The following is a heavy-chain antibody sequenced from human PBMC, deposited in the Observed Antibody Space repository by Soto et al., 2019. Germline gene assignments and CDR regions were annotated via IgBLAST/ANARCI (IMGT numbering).Heavy chain of an antibody. CDR3: AKDLEKWLVQLGGLDT. J-gene: IGHJ5*02. CDR1: GFTLSSYF. V-gene: IGHV3-23*01. CDR2: ISNSGGST. Sequence: DVQLLESGGGMVQPGGSLRLSCVASGFTLSSYFMTWVRQAPGKGLEWVSAISNSGGSTYYADSVKGRFTISRDNSHTTLYLQMNNLRAEDTARYYCAKDLEKWLVQLGGLDTWGQGAQVTVSS. D-gene: IGHD6-19*01.